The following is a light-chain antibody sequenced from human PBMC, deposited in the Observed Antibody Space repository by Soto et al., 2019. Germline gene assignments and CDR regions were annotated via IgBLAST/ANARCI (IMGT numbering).Light chain of an antibody. CDR3: ISYTTSSTPVV. CDR2: EVS. V-gene: IGLV2-14*01. J-gene: IGLJ2*01. CDR1: SSDVGGYNH. Sequence: QSALTQPASVSGSPGQSVTISCAGTSSDVGGYNHVSWYQQHPGKAPKLMIYEVSNRPPGVSTRLSGSKSGNTASLTISGLQADDEADYYCISYTTSSTPVVFGGGTKVTVL.